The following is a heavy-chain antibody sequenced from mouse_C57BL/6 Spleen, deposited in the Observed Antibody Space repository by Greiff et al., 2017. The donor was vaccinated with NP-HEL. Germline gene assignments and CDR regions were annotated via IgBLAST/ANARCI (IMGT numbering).Heavy chain of an antibody. Sequence: EVKLLESGPELVKPGASVKISCKASGYSFTGYYMNWVKQSPEKSLEWIGEINPSTGGTTYNQKFKGKATLTVDKSSSTAYMQLKSLTSEDSAVYYWASQAVLRRRGYFDVWGTGTTVTVSS. CDR2: INPSTGGT. D-gene: IGHD1-2*01. V-gene: IGHV1-42*01. J-gene: IGHJ1*03. CDR3: ASQAVLRRRGYFDV. CDR1: GYSFTGYY.